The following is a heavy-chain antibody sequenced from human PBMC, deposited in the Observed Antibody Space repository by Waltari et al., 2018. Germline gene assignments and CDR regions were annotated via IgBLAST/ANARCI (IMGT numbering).Heavy chain of an antibody. J-gene: IGHJ5*02. CDR3: ARHSPYSSSWYDWFDP. V-gene: IGHV4-39*01. D-gene: IGHD6-13*01. CDR2: IYYSGST. Sequence: QLQLQESGPGLVKPSETLSLTCTVSGGSISSSSYYCGLIRQPPGKGVEWIGSIYYSGSTYYNPSLKSRVTISVDTSKNQFSLKRSSVTAADTAVYYCARHSPYSSSWYDWFDPWGQGTLVTVSS. CDR1: GGSISSSSYY.